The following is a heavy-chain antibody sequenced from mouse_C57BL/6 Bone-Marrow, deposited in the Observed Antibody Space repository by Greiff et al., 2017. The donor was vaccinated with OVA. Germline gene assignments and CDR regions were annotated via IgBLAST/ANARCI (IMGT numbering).Heavy chain of an antibody. Sequence: EVHLVESGGDLVKPGGSLKLSCAASGFTFSSYGMSWVRQTPDKRLEWVATISSGGSYTYYPDSVKGRFTISRDNAKNTLYLQMSSLKSEDTAMYYCANWNYGYFDYWGQGTTLTVSS. CDR1: GFTFSSYG. J-gene: IGHJ2*01. CDR3: ANWNYGYFDY. V-gene: IGHV5-6*01. CDR2: ISSGGSYT. D-gene: IGHD1-1*01.